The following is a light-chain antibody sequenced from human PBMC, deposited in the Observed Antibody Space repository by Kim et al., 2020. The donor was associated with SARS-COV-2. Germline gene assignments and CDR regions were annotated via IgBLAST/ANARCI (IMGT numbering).Light chain of an antibody. J-gene: IGKJ1*01. CDR3: QQYYKWPRT. Sequence: VSPGERATLSCRAAEKVSINLAWYHQKPGQPPSLLISDASTRAAGIPARFSGSGSGTDFALTISSLQSEDSAVYYCQQYYKWPRTFGQGTRLDIK. CDR1: EKVSIN. CDR2: DAS. V-gene: IGKV3-15*01.